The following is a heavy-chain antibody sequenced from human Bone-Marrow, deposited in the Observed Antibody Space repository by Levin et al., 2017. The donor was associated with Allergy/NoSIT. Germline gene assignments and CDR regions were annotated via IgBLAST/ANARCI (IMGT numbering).Heavy chain of an antibody. CDR2: ISAYNGNT. D-gene: IGHD1-1*01. Sequence: ASVKVSCKASGYTFTSYGISWVRQAPGQGLEWMGWISAYNGNTNYAQKLQGRVTMTTDTSTSTAYMELRSLRSDDTAVYYCARKLVTGTTWFGFDYWGQGTLVTVSS. V-gene: IGHV1-18*01. CDR3: ARKLVTGTTWFGFDY. CDR1: GYTFTSYG. J-gene: IGHJ4*02.